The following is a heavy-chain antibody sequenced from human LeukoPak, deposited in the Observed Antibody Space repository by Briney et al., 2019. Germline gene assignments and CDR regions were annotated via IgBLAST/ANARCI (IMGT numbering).Heavy chain of an antibody. CDR3: ARDLVSVTKGFDI. V-gene: IGHV4-59*11. D-gene: IGHD4-17*01. Sequence: SETLSLTCAVSADSFSSHYWTWIRQPPGKGLEWIGYISYIGSTNYNPSLKSRVTISIDTSKNQFALKLSSVTAADTAVYYCARDLVSVTKGFDIWGQGTMVSVSS. CDR2: ISYIGST. J-gene: IGHJ3*02. CDR1: ADSFSSHY.